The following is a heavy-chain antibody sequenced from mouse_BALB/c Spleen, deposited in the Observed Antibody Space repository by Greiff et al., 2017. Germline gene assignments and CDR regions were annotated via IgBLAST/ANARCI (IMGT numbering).Heavy chain of an antibody. J-gene: IGHJ4*01. CDR1: GYTFTSYV. D-gene: IGHD1-1*01. V-gene: IGHV1-14*01. CDR2: INPYNDGT. CDR3: ARRGAYDYAMDY. Sequence: EVKLVESGPELVKPGASVKMSCKASGYTFTSYVMHWVKQKPGQGLEWIGYINPYNDGTKYNEKFKGKATLTSDKSSSTAYMELSSLTSEDSAVYYCARRGAYDYAMDYWGQGTSVTVSS.